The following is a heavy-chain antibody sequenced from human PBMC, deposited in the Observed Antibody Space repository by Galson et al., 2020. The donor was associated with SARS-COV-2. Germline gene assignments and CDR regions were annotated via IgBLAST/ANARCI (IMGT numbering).Heavy chain of an antibody. V-gene: IGHV3-30*03. D-gene: IGHD2-21*02. CDR3: ARDRGDFRGMDYYYYGMDV. Sequence: GGSLRLSCAASGFTFSSYGMHWVCQAPGKGLEWVAVVSYDGGNKYYADSVKGRFTISRDDSKNTLYLQMNSLRAEDTAVYYCARDRGDFRGMDYYYYGMDVWDQGTTVTVSS. CDR1: GFTFSSYG. CDR2: VSYDGGNK. J-gene: IGHJ6*02.